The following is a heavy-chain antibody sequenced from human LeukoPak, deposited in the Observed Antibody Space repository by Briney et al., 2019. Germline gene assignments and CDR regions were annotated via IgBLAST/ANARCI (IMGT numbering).Heavy chain of an antibody. CDR1: GGSISSSDYY. V-gene: IGHV4-39*07. J-gene: IGHJ4*02. Sequence: PSETLSLTCSVSGGSISSSDYYWGWIRQPPGKGLEWLGSIYYSGSGYYNPSLKSRVIISVDTSKNQFSLKVSSVTAADTAVYFCARLFDDYGDQRGLDYWGQGILVTVSS. CDR2: IYYSGSG. D-gene: IGHD4-17*01. CDR3: ARLFDDYGDQRGLDY.